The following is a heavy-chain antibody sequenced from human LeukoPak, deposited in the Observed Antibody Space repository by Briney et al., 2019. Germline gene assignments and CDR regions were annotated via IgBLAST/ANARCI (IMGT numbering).Heavy chain of an antibody. CDR2: MREDGGQE. CDR3: VRALSSSSPY. CDR1: GFTFSSSW. Sequence: GGSLRLSCVASGFTFSSSWMNWVRQAPGTGLEWVAGMREDGGQEYYVDSVRGRFTISRDSAKNSLYLQMNSLRVEDTAVYYCVRALSSSSPYWGQGTLVTVSS. V-gene: IGHV3-7*03. D-gene: IGHD6-6*01. J-gene: IGHJ4*02.